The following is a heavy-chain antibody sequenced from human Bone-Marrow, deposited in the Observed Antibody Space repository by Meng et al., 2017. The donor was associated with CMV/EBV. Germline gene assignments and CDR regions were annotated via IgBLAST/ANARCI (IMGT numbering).Heavy chain of an antibody. V-gene: IGHV3-48*04. CDR1: GFTFSTYS. D-gene: IGHD3-3*01. J-gene: IGHJ4*02. CDR3: AREKLLAN. Sequence: GESRKISCAASGFTFSTYSMNWVRQAPGKGLEWVSYISSSSGTIYYADSVKGRFTISRDNAKNSLYLQMNSLRAEDTAVYYCAREKLLANWGQGALVTVSS. CDR2: ISSSSGTI.